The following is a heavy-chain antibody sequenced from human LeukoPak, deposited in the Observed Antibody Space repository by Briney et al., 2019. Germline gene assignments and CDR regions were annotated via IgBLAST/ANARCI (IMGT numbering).Heavy chain of an antibody. D-gene: IGHD2-15*01. J-gene: IGHJ4*02. V-gene: IGHV1-2*06. CDR2: INPNSGGT. CDR1: GGTFSSYA. Sequence: ASVKVSCKASGGTFSSYAISWVRQAPGQGLEWMGRINPNSGGTNYAQKFQGRVTMTRDTSISTAYMELSRLRSDDTAVYYCAREYCSGGSCYWNYWGQGTLVTVSS. CDR3: AREYCSGGSCYWNY.